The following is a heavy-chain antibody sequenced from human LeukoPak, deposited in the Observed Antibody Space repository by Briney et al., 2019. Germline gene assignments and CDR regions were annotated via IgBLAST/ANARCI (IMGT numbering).Heavy chain of an antibody. CDR2: ISSSSSYV. CDR1: RFTFSSYS. D-gene: IGHD3-22*01. V-gene: IGHV3-21*01. CDR3: ARLHYYDSSGYYYEAVPFDY. Sequence: GGSLRLSCAASRFTFSSYSMNWVRQAPGKGLEWVSSISSSSSYVYYADSVKGRFTISRDNAKNSLYLQMNSLRAEDTAVYYCARLHYYDSSGYYYEAVPFDYWGQGTLVTVSS. J-gene: IGHJ4*02.